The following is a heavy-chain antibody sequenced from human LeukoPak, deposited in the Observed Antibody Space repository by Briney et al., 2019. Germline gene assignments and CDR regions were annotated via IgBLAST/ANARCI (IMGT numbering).Heavy chain of an antibody. J-gene: IGHJ5*02. V-gene: IGHV4-59*08. CDR2: IYYSGST. D-gene: IGHD5-18*01. Sequence: SETLSLTCTVSGGSISSYYWSWIRQPPGKGLEWIGYIYYSGSTNYNPSLKSRVTISVDTSKNQFSLKLSSATAADTAVYYCARRLDSYGYFRGHNWFDPWGQGTLVTVSS. CDR1: GGSISSYY. CDR3: ARRLDSYGYFRGHNWFDP.